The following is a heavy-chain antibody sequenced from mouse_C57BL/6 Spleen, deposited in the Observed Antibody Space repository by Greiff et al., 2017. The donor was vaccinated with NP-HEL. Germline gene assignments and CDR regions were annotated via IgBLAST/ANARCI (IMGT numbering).Heavy chain of an antibody. CDR1: GYTFTSYW. Sequence: VQLQQSGAELVRPGSSVKLSCKASGYTFTSYWLHWVKQRPIQGLEWIGNIDPSDSETHYNQKFKDKATLTVDKASSTAYMQLSSLTSEDSAVYYGARVQYYGSLCDYWGQGTTLTVSS. J-gene: IGHJ2*01. CDR3: ARVQYYGSLCDY. D-gene: IGHD1-1*01. CDR2: IDPSDSET. V-gene: IGHV1-52*01.